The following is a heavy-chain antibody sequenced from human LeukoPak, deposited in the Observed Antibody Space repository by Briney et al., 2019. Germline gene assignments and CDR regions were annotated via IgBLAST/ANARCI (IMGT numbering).Heavy chain of an antibody. CDR1: GGSFSGYY. V-gene: IGHV4-34*01. J-gene: IGHJ4*02. CDR2: INHSGST. CDR3: ARGVTTHYSLFESDGLFVGPLDS. D-gene: IGHD4-17*01. Sequence: SETLSLTCAVYGGSFSGYYWSWIRQPPGKGLEWIGEINHSGSTNYNPSLKSRVTISVDTSKNQVSLILISVTAADTAVYYCARGVTTHYSLFESDGLFVGPLDSWGQGTLVTVSS.